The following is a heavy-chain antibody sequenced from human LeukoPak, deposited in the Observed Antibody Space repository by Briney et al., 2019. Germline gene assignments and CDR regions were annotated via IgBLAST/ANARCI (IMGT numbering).Heavy chain of an antibody. J-gene: IGHJ4*02. CDR1: GYTFTGYY. CDR2: VNPNSGGT. V-gene: IGHV1-2*02. D-gene: IGHD3-22*01. Sequence: ASVKVSCKASGYTFTGYYMHWVRQAPGQGLECMGWVNPNSGGTNYAQKFQGRVTMTRDTSISTAYMELSRLRSDDTAVYYCARAPRTYYYDSSGPVHYFDYWGRGTLVTVSS. CDR3: ARAPRTYYYDSSGPVHYFDY.